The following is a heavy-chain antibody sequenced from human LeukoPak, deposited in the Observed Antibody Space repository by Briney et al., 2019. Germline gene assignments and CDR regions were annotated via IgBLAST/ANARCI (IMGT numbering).Heavy chain of an antibody. D-gene: IGHD1-26*01. CDR3: TRESGSYHGNDY. V-gene: IGHV1-2*06. J-gene: IGHJ4*02. CDR1: GYTFTVYY. Sequence: ASVKVSFKASGYTFTVYYMHWVRQAPGQGLEWMGRINPNNGGTNYAQKFQGRVTMTGDTSISTAYMELSSLRSDDTAVYYCTRESGSYHGNDYWGQGTLVTVSS. CDR2: INPNNGGT.